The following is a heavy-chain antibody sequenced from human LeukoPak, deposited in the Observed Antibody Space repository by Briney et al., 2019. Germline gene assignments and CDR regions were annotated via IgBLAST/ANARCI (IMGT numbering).Heavy chain of an antibody. CDR1: GYTLTELS. CDR3: ATDVLYCSSTSCYSNNWFDP. V-gene: IGHV1-24*01. CDR2: FDPEDGES. Sequence: ASVTVSCKVSGYTLTELSMHWVRQAPGKGLEWMGGFDPEDGESIYAQKFQGRVTMTEDTSTDTAYMELSSLRSEDTAVYYCATDVLYCSSTSCYSNNWFDPWGQGTLVTVSS. J-gene: IGHJ5*02. D-gene: IGHD2-2*01.